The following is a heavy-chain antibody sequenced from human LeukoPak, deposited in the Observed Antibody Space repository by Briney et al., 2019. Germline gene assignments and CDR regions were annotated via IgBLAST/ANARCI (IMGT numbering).Heavy chain of an antibody. V-gene: IGHV4-38-2*02. Sequence: SSETLSLTCTVSGYSISSGYYWGWIRQPPGKGLEWIGSIYHSGSTYYNPSLKSRVTISVDTSKNQFSLKLSSVTAADTAVYYCARVSGSGSYSYYYYYYGMDVWGQGTTVTVSS. CDR3: ARVSGSGSYSYYYYYYGMDV. CDR2: IYHSGST. D-gene: IGHD3-10*01. CDR1: GYSISSGYY. J-gene: IGHJ6*02.